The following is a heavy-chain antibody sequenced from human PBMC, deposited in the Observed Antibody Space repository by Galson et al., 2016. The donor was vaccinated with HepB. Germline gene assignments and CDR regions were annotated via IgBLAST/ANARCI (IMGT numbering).Heavy chain of an antibody. J-gene: IGHJ6*02. V-gene: IGHV1-46*01. Sequence: SVKVSCKASGYTFTSYYMHWVRQAPGQGLEWMGIINPSGGSTSYAQKFQGRVTMTRDTSTSTVYMELSSLRSEDTAVYYCARGAWGSNVLLWFGELIMDYYGMDVWGQGTTVTVSS. D-gene: IGHD3-10*01. CDR1: GYTFTSYY. CDR2: INPSGGST. CDR3: ARGAWGSNVLLWFGELIMDYYGMDV.